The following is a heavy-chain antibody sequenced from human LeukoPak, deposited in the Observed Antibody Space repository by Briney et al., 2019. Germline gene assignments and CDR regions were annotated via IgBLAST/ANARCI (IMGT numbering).Heavy chain of an antibody. V-gene: IGHV3-30-3*01. J-gene: IGHJ1*01. Sequence: GGSLRLSCAASRFTFSTYAMHWVRQAPGKGLEWVAGISNDGTNEDYADSVKGRFTISRDNSKNTLYLQMNSLRAEDTAIYYCARDRIAVAGMGAFQHWGQGTLVTVSS. D-gene: IGHD6-19*01. CDR1: RFTFSTYA. CDR2: ISNDGTNE. CDR3: ARDRIAVAGMGAFQH.